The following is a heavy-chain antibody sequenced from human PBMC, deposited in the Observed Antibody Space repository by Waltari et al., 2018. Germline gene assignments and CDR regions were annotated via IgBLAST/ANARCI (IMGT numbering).Heavy chain of an antibody. J-gene: IGHJ4*02. Sequence: QVQLVQSGAEVKKPGASVKVSCKASGYTFTGYYMHWVRQAPGQGLEWMGWINPTSGGTNYARKFQGRVTMTRDTSISTAYMELGRLRSDDTAVYYCAREATVVTPSPLGYWGQGTLVTVSS. V-gene: IGHV1-2*02. CDR2: INPTSGGT. CDR3: AREATVVTPSPLGY. CDR1: GYTFTGYY. D-gene: IGHD4-17*01.